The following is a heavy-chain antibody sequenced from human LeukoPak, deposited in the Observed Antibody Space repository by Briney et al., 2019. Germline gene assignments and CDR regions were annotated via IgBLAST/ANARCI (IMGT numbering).Heavy chain of an antibody. V-gene: IGHV3-23*01. CDR1: GFTFSSYA. CDR3: AKDTSIGKYCTSGVCSPFDY. CDR2: ISGSGDNS. Sequence: GGSLRLSCAGSGFTFSSYAMSWVRQAPGKGLEWVSAISGSGDNSYYADSVKGRFTISRDNSKNTLYLHMNSLRAEDTAVYYCAKDTSIGKYCTSGVCSPFDYWGQGTPVTVSS. J-gene: IGHJ4*02. D-gene: IGHD2-8*01.